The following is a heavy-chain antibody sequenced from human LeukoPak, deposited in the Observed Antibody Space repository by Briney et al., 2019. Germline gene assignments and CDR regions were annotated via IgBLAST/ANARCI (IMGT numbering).Heavy chain of an antibody. J-gene: IGHJ3*01. V-gene: IGHV5-51*01. D-gene: IGHD3-9*01. CDR2: IYPGGSDT. CDR1: GYRFTIYW. Sequence: GESLKISCKGSGYRFTIYWIAWVRQMPGKGLEWMGNIYPGGSDTRYSPSFQGQVTISADKSITTAYLQWSSLKASDTAMYYCATIDSETFDVWGQGTVVTVSS. CDR3: ATIDSETFDV.